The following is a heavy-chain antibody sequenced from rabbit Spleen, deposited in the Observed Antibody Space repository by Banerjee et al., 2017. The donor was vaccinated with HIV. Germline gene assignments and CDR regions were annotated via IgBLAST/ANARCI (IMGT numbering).Heavy chain of an antibody. CDR1: GFSFSGNDY. J-gene: IGHJ6*01. V-gene: IGHV1S40*01. CDR3: ARDTSSSFSSYGMDL. D-gene: IGHD1-1*01. CDR2: IAGGSSGFT. Sequence: QSLEESGGDLVKPGGTLTLTCTASGFSFSGNDYMCWVRQAPGKGLEWISCIAGGSSGFTYSATWAKGRFTISKTSSTTVTLQMTSLTVADTATYFCARDTSSSFSSYGMDLWGPGTLVTVS.